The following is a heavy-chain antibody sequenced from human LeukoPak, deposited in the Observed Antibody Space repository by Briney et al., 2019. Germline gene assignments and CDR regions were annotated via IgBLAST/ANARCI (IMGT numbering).Heavy chain of an antibody. CDR3: AKDEDGGYYDSSGYYSTPLY. V-gene: IGHV3-23*01. CDR2: ISGSGGST. J-gene: IGHJ4*02. CDR1: GFTFSSYA. Sequence: GGSLRLSCAASGFTFSSYAMSWVRQAPGKGLEWVSAISGSGGSTYYADSVKGRFTISRDNSKNTLYLQMNSLRAEDTAVYYRAKDEDGGYYDSSGYYSTPLYWGQGTLVTVSS. D-gene: IGHD3-22*01.